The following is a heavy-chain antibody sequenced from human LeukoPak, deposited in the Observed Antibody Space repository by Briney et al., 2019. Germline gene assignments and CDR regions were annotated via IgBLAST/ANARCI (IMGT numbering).Heavy chain of an antibody. Sequence: GGSLGLSCAASGFTFSTYEMNCVRQDPVKGLEWVSYISSGATTTKYADSVKGRFTISRDDAKNSLYLQMNNLRPDDTAVYYCAVGGGYWGQGTLVTVSS. D-gene: IGHD3-10*01. CDR1: GFTFSTYE. CDR3: AVGGGY. J-gene: IGHJ4*02. CDR2: ISSGATTT. V-gene: IGHV3-48*03.